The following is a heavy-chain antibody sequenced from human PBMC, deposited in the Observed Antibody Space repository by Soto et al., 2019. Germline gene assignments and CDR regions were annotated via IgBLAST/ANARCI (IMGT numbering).Heavy chain of an antibody. J-gene: IGHJ4*02. CDR1: GYTFISYG. CDR2: ISGYNRDT. Sequence: ASVKVSCKASGYTFISYGLTWVRQAPGQGLEWMGWISGYNRDTNHAQKFQGRVTMTRDTSTSTAYMELRSLTPDDTAVYYCARAARAQGDCDYWGQGTLVTVSS. D-gene: IGHD3-10*01. V-gene: IGHV1-18*01. CDR3: ARAARAQGDCDY.